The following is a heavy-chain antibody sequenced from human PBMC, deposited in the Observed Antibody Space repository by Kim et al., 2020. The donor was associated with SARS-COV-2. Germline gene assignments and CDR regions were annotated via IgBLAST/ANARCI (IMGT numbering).Heavy chain of an antibody. CDR1: GGSFSGYY. V-gene: IGHV4-34*01. Sequence: SETLPLTCAVYGGSFSGYYWSWIRQPPGKGLEWIGEINHSGSTNYNPSLKSRVTISVDTSKNQFSLKLSSVTAADTAVYYCARYSGFYYYYYGMDVWGQGTTVTVSS. J-gene: IGHJ6*02. CDR3: ARYSGFYYYYYGMDV. D-gene: IGHD1-26*01. CDR2: INHSGST.